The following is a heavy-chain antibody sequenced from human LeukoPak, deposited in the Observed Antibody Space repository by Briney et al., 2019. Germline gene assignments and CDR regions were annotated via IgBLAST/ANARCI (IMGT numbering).Heavy chain of an antibody. J-gene: IGHJ6*02. CDR2: ISWNSGSI. V-gene: IGHV3-9*01. D-gene: IGHD6-13*01. Sequence: QSGGSLRLSCAASGFTFDDYAMHWVRQAPGKGLEWVSGISWNSGSIGYADSVKGRFTISRDNAKNSLYLQMNSLRAEDTALYYCAKDMGYSSSWYGYYYGMDVWGQGTTVTVSS. CDR3: AKDMGYSSSWYGYYYGMDV. CDR1: GFTFDDYA.